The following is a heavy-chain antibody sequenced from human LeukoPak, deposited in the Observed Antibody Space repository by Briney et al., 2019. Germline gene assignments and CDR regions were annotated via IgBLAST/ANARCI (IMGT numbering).Heavy chain of an antibody. CDR2: IYYGGST. CDR3: ARSYGDDFDY. Sequence: PSETLSLTCTVSGGSISSYYWSWIRQPPGKGLEWIGYIYYGGSTNYNPSLKSRVTISVDTSKNQFSLKLSSVTAADTAVYYCARSYGDDFDYWGQGTLVTVSS. D-gene: IGHD4-17*01. V-gene: IGHV4-59*01. CDR1: GGSISSYY. J-gene: IGHJ4*02.